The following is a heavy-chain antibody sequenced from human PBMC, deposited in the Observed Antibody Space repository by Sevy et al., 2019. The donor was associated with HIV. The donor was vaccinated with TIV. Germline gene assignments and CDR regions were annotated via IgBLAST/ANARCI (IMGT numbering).Heavy chain of an antibody. CDR2: ISSRGDT. V-gene: IGHV4-4*07. CDR1: GGSIINYY. D-gene: IGHD3-16*02. J-gene: IGHJ6*02. Sequence: SETLSLTCTVSGGSIINYYWSWLRQPAGKGLEWIGRISSRGDTHYNPSLQSRVTLSVDTSKNEFSLSLTSVTAADTAIYYCARGPPFRGDYVWGSYLPYQKFAMDEWGQGTTVTVSS. CDR3: ARGPPFRGDYVWGSYLPYQKFAMDE.